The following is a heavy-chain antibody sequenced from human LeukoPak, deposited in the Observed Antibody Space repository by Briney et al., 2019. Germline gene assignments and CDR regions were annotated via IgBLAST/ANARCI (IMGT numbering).Heavy chain of an antibody. Sequence: PSETLSLTCAVYGGSFSGYYWSWIRQPPGKGLEWIGEINHSGSTNYNPSLKSRVTISVDTSKNQFSLKLSSVTAADTAVYYCIRDLYCSSTSCNDYWGQGTLVTVSS. V-gene: IGHV4-34*03. CDR3: IRDLYCSSTSCNDY. J-gene: IGHJ4*02. D-gene: IGHD2-2*01. CDR1: GGSFSGYY. CDR2: INHSGST.